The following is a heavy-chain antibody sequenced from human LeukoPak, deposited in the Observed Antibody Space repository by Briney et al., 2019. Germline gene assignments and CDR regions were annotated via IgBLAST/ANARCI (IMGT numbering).Heavy chain of an antibody. V-gene: IGHV3-23*01. CDR2: ISDSGAYI. CDR1: GFTFSSYA. CDR3: AKGSGSHSGNYYAY. Sequence: PGGSLRLSCAASGFTFSSYAMSWVRQAPGKGLEWVSTISDSGAYIHYADSVEGRFTISRDNSRKTLFLQMNSLRAEDTAVYFCAKGSGSHSGNYYAYWGQGTLVTVSS. J-gene: IGHJ4*02. D-gene: IGHD1-26*01.